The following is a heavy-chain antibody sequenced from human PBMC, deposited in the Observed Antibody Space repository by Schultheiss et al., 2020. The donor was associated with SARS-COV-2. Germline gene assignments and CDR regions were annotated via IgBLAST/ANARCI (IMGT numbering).Heavy chain of an antibody. Sequence: SETLSLTCTVSGGSISSGSYYWSWIRQPAGKGLEWIGRIYTSGSTNYNPSLKSRVTMSVDTSKNQFSLKLSSVTAADTAVYYCAREGSGWYSYYYGMDVWGQGTTVTVSS. J-gene: IGHJ6*02. CDR3: AREGSGWYSYYYGMDV. CDR2: IYTSGST. V-gene: IGHV4-61*02. D-gene: IGHD6-19*01. CDR1: GGSISSGSYY.